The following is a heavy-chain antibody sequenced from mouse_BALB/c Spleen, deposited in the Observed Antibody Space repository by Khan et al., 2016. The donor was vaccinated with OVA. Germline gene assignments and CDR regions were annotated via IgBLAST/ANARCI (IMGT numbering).Heavy chain of an antibody. Sequence: QVQLQQSGPGLVAPSQSLSITCTVSGFSLTSYGVGWVRQPPGKGLEWLGVIWGDGSTHYHSALLSRLSISKANSKSQVFLKLNSLQTDDTAAYYCARYYYGRAWFADWGQGTLVTVSA. CDR3: ARYYYGRAWFAD. V-gene: IGHV2-3*01. CDR2: IWGDGST. D-gene: IGHD1-1*01. J-gene: IGHJ3*01. CDR1: GFSLTSYG.